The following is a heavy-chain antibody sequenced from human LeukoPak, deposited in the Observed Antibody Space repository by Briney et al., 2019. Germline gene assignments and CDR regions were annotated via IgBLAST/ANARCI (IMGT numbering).Heavy chain of an antibody. J-gene: IGHJ4*02. Sequence: PSETLSLTCTVSADSISTFSSYYWSWIRRPPGKGLEWIGSLYHSGSTNYNPSLRSRVTISVDMSKNQLSLSLSSVTAADTAVYYCTTTPHWLAFDYWGQGTLVTVSS. D-gene: IGHD6-19*01. CDR3: TTTPHWLAFDY. CDR1: ADSISTFSSYY. CDR2: LYHSGST. V-gene: IGHV4-61*01.